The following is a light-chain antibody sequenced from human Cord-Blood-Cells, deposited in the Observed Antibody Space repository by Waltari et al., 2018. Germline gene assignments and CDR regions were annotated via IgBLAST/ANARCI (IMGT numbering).Light chain of an antibody. Sequence: DLEMTQSPLSLPVTPGEPASISCRYSQSLLHSNGYNYLDWYLQKPGQSPQLLIYLCSNRASGVPDRFSGSGSGTDFTLKISRVEAEDVGVYYCMQALQTPWTFGQGTKLEIK. V-gene: IGKV2-28*01. J-gene: IGKJ1*01. CDR1: QSLLHSNGYNY. CDR3: MQALQTPWT. CDR2: LCS.